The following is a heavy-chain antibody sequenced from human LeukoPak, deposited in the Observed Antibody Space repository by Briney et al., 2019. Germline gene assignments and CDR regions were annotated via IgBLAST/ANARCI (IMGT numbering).Heavy chain of an antibody. D-gene: IGHD3-10*02. V-gene: IGHV4-59*12. CDR2: IYYSGST. CDR1: GGSISNYY. J-gene: IGHJ4*02. Sequence: PSETLSLTCTVSGGSISNYYWSWIRQPPGKGLEWVGYIYYSGSTNYNPSLKSRVTISVDTSRNQFSLKLSSVTAADTAVYYCARGAWTTFGPSNFDYWGQGTLVTVSS. CDR3: ARGAWTTFGPSNFDY.